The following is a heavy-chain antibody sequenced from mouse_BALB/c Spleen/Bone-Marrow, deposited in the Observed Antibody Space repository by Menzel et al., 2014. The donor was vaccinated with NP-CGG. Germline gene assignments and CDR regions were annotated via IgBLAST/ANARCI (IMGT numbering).Heavy chain of an antibody. CDR2: INPYNGAT. V-gene: IGHV1-31*01. CDR3: ARRRGNYEVDY. CDR1: GYSFTGYF. J-gene: IGHJ4*01. D-gene: IGHD2-1*01. Sequence: EVQRVESGPELVKPGASVKISCKPSGYSFTGYFIHWVKQSHVKSLEWIGHINPYNGATNYNQNFKDKASLTVDKSSSTAYMELHSLTSEDSAVYYCARRRGNYEVDYWGQGTSVTVSS.